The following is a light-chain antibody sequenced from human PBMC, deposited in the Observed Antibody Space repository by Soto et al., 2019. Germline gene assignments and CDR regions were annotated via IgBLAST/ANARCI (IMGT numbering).Light chain of an antibody. J-gene: IGKJ1*01. CDR2: GAS. CDR3: QQYGSSPT. CDR1: QSVSSSY. Sequence: VLTPSPGTLSLSPGERANISGRASQSVSSSYLAWYQQKPGKAPRLLIYGASSRATGIPDRFSGSGSGTDLTLTISRLEPEDFAVYYCQQYGSSPTFGQGTKVDI. V-gene: IGKV3-20*01.